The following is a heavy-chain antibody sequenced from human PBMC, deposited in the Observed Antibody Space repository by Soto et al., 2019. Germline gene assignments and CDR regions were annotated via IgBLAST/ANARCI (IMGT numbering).Heavy chain of an antibody. CDR2: ISWNSGSI. CDR3: AKGMASSRSYWYFDL. V-gene: IGHV3-9*01. D-gene: IGHD5-12*01. CDR1: GFTFDDYA. J-gene: IGHJ2*01. Sequence: EVQLVESGGGLVQPGRSLRLSCAASGFTFDDYAMRWVRQAPGKGLEWVSGISWNSGSIGYADSVKGRFTISRDNAKNSLYLQMNSLRAEDTALYYCAKGMASSRSYWYFDLWGRGTLVTVSS.